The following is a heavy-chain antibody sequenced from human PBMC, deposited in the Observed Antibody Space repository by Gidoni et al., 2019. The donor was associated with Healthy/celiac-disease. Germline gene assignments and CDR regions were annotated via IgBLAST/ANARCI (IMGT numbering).Heavy chain of an antibody. CDR2: MRGSGGST. Sequence: RLLEAGGGWLDPGGWLRVSCAASRLTFIQYAINWVRQAPGKGLEGVTAMRGSGGSTYYADSVKGRFTIYRENSKTTLYLKINSLRAEDTAVYYCAKAHYCSSTSFYPPYFDYWGQGTLVTVSS. J-gene: IGHJ4*02. D-gene: IGHD2-2*01. CDR3: AKAHYCSSTSFYPPYFDY. CDR1: RLTFIQYA. V-gene: IGHV3-23*01.